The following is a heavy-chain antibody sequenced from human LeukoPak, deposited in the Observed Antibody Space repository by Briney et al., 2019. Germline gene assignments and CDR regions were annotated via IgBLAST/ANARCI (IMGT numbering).Heavy chain of an antibody. J-gene: IGHJ4*02. D-gene: IGHD5-24*01. CDR2: IYTGGST. V-gene: IGHV3-53*01. CDR3: ARFLDGCNSFYFDY. Sequence: GGSPRLSCAASGFTVSSNYMSWVRQAPGKGLEWVSVIYTGGSTYYADSVKGRFTISRDNSKNTLYLQMNSLRAEDTAVYYCARFLDGCNSFYFDYWGQGTLVTVSS. CDR1: GFTVSSNY.